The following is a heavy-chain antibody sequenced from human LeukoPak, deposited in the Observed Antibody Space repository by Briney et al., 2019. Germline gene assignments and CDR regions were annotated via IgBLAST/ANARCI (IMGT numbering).Heavy chain of an antibody. CDR3: ARGPPGYYYYGMDV. V-gene: IGHV4-34*01. Sequence: PSETLSLTCAVYGGSFSGYYWGWIRQPPGKGLEWIGEINHSGSTNYNPSLKSRVTISVDTSKNQFSLKLSSVTAADTAVYYCARGPPGYYYYGMDVWGQGTTVTVSS. CDR1: GGSFSGYY. J-gene: IGHJ6*02. CDR2: INHSGST.